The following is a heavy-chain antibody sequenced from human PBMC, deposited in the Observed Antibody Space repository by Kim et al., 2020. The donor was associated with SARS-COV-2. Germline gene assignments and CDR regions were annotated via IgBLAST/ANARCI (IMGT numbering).Heavy chain of an antibody. J-gene: IGHJ6*02. CDR3: ARDQCCSSTSLLGGMDV. Sequence: FQGRVTMTRDTSTSTVYMGLSSLRSEDTAVYYCARDQCCSSTSLLGGMDVWGQGTTVTVSS. V-gene: IGHV1-46*01. D-gene: IGHD2-2*01.